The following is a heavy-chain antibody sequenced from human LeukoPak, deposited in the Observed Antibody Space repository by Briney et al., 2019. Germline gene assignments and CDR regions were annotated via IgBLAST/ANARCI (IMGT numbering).Heavy chain of an antibody. D-gene: IGHD1-26*01. CDR1: GYSIRGDHD. J-gene: IGHJ4*02. Sequence: SETLSLTCVVYGYSIRGDHDWGWIRQPPGKGLEWIGSIYYSGSTYYNPSLKSRVTISVDTSKNQFSLKLSSVTAADTAVYYCARRSIVGATGFDYWGQGTLVTVSS. CDR3: ARRSIVGATGFDY. CDR2: IYYSGST. V-gene: IGHV4-38-2*01.